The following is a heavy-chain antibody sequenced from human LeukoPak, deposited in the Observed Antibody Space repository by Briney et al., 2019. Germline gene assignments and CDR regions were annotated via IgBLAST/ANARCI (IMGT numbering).Heavy chain of an antibody. CDR3: ARTFQAPSYGDSDSRTKYPYSMDV. D-gene: IGHD4-17*01. Sequence: TLSLICAVSGASIDAAGYSWNWIRQAPGKDIEWIGYIYNGGRTSYKSSLKSRVTISVDTSKNHFSLKLTSVTAADTAVYYCARTFQAPSYGDSDSRTKYPYSMDVWGQGTMVAVSS. CDR2: IYNGGRT. CDR1: GASIDAAGYS. V-gene: IGHV4-30-2*01. J-gene: IGHJ6*02.